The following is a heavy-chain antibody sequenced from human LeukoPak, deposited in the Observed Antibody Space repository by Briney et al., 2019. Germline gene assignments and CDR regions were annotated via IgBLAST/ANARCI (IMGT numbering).Heavy chain of an antibody. CDR1: GGTFSSYA. Sequence: GASVKVSCKASGGTFSSYAISWVRQAPGQGLEWMGGIIPIFGTANYAQKFQGRVTITADKSTSTAYMELSSLRSEDTAVYYCARERDIAFFDYWDQGTLVTVSS. CDR3: ARERDIAFFDY. J-gene: IGHJ4*02. CDR2: IIPIFGTA. V-gene: IGHV1-69*06. D-gene: IGHD5-12*01.